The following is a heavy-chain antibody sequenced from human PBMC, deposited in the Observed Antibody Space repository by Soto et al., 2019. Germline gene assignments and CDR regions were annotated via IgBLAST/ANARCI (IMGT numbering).Heavy chain of an antibody. CDR2: MNPNSGNT. V-gene: IGHV1-8*01. D-gene: IGHD6-19*01. CDR1: GYTFTSYD. Sequence: ASVKVSCKASGYTFTSYDINWVRQATGQGLEWMGWMNPNSGNTGYAQKFQGRVTMTRNTSTSTAYMELRSLRSDDTAVYYCAIRGYSSGWYFDYWGQGTLVTVSS. J-gene: IGHJ4*02. CDR3: AIRGYSSGWYFDY.